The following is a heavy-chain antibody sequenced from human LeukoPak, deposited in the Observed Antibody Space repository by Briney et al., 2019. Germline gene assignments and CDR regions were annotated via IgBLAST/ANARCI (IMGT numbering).Heavy chain of an antibody. CDR3: TYTGWYKVPDY. D-gene: IGHD6-19*01. Sequence: SETLSLTCAVYGGSLSSYYCSWIRQPPGKGLEWIGHITHSGSTNYNPSLKNRVTVSVDASKNQFSLKLSSVTAADTAVYYCTYTGWYKVPDYWGQGTLVTASS. CDR2: ITHSGST. CDR1: GGSLSSYY. J-gene: IGHJ4*02. V-gene: IGHV4-34*01.